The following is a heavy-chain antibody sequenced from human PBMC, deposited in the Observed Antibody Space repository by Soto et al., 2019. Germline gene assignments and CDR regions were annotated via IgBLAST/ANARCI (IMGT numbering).Heavy chain of an antibody. J-gene: IGHJ4*02. D-gene: IGHD6-13*01. CDR3: ARHQYSSWFDY. V-gene: IGHV4-59*08. CDR1: GGSISSYY. CDR2: IYYSGST. Sequence: SETLSLICTVSGGSISSYYWSWIRQPPGKGLEWIGYIYYSGSTNYNPSLKSRVTISVDTSKNQFSLKLSSVTAADTAVYYCARHQYSSWFDYWGQGTLVTVSS.